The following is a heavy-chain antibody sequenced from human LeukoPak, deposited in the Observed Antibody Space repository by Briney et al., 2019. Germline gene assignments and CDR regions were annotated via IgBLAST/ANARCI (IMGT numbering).Heavy chain of an antibody. J-gene: IGHJ3*02. V-gene: IGHV3-30-3*01. CDR3: ARDQGGSSSFHGTFDI. D-gene: IGHD6-13*01. Sequence: PGGSLRLSCAASGFTFSSYAMHWVRQAPGKGLEWVAVISYDGSNKYYADSVKGRFTISRDNSKNTLYLQMNSLRAEDTAVYYCARDQGGSSSFHGTFDIWGQGTMVTVSS. CDR1: GFTFSSYA. CDR2: ISYDGSNK.